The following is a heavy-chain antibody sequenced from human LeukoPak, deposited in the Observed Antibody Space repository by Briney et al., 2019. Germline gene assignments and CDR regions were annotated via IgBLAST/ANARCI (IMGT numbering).Heavy chain of an antibody. Sequence: GGSLRLSCAASGFTFSGSAMHWVRQASGKGLEWVGRIRSKANSYATAYAASVKGRFTISRDDSKNTAYLQMNSLKTEDTAVYYCTLTSYDYVWGSYRQAPFDYWGQGTLVAVSS. D-gene: IGHD3-16*02. CDR1: GFTFSGSA. J-gene: IGHJ4*02. CDR2: IRSKANSYAT. V-gene: IGHV3-73*01. CDR3: TLTSYDYVWGSYRQAPFDY.